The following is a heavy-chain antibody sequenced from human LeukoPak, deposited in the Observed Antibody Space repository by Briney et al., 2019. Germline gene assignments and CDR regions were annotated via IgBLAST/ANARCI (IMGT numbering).Heavy chain of an antibody. D-gene: IGHD1-26*01. J-gene: IGHJ4*02. CDR2: IYPGDSDT. CDR1: GYSVTSSW. V-gene: IGHV5-51*01. CDR3: ARFSVGGTYYPNY. Sequence: GESLKISCQGSGYSVTSSWIGWVRQMPGKGLEWMGIIYPGDSDTRYSPSFQGQVTISADKSISTAYLQWSSLKASDTAMYYCARFSVGGTYYPNYWGQGTLVTVSS.